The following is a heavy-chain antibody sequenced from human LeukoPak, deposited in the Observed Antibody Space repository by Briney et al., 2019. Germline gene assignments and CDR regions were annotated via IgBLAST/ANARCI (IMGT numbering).Heavy chain of an antibody. J-gene: IGHJ5*02. CDR1: GFTFSSYS. CDR3: ARDSPHPTTDWFDP. D-gene: IGHD4-17*01. CDR2: ISSSSSYI. V-gene: IGHV3-21*01. Sequence: GGSLRLSCAASGFTFSSYSMNWVRQAPGKGLEWVSSISSSSSYIYYADSVKGRFTISRDNAKNSLYLQMNSLRAEDTAVYYCARDSPHPTTDWFDPWGQGTLVTVSS.